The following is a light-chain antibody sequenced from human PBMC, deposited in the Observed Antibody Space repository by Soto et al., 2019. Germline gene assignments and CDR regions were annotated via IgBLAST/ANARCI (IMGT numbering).Light chain of an antibody. V-gene: IGLV2-14*01. CDR3: SSYTSSSTRVV. J-gene: IGLJ2*01. Sequence: QSALTQPASVSGSPGQSITISCTGTSSDVGGYNYVSWYQQHPGKAPKLMISDVSNRPSGVSNRFSGSKSGNTASLTISGLQAEDEADDYCSSYTSSSTRVVFGGGTKLTVL. CDR2: DVS. CDR1: SSDVGGYNY.